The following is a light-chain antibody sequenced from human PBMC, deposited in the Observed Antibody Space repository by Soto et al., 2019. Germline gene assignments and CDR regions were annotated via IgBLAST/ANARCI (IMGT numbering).Light chain of an antibody. J-gene: IGKJ1*01. V-gene: IGKV1-5*01. CDR3: QHYNSYSEA. CDR1: QSISGW. CDR2: DAS. Sequence: QMSQSPSTLSACVGDRVSITCRASQSISGWLAWYRQKPGKAPKLLIYDASSLESGVPSRFSGSGSGTEFTLTISSLQPDDFATYYCQHYNSYSEAFGQGTKVDI.